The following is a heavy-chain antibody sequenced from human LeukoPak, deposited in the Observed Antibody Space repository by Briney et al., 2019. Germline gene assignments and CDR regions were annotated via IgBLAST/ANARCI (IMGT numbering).Heavy chain of an antibody. CDR1: GFTFSTYE. V-gene: IGHV3-48*03. J-gene: IGHJ4*02. CDR3: ARRRPYPLRDLDY. D-gene: IGHD4-17*01. CDR2: VDSASTT. Sequence: GGSLRLSCAASGFTFSTYEMNWVRQAPGKGLEWVAHVDSASTTQYADSVKGRFTISRDNAKNSMCLQMDSLRAEDTAVYYCARRRPYPLRDLDYWGQGTLVTVSS.